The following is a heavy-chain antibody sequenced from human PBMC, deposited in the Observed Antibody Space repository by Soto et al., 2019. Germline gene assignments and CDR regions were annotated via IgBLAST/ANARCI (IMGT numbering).Heavy chain of an antibody. J-gene: IGHJ4*02. V-gene: IGHV4-39*01. CDR3: ARHGSY. CDR2: IYYGGSS. Sequence: LSLTCTVSGVSISSSSYYWGWFRQPPGKGLEWIGTIYYGGSSYSNPSLKSRVTISLDTSKNQFSLTLTSVTAADTAVYYCARHGSYWGQGTLVTSSS. CDR1: GVSISSSSYY.